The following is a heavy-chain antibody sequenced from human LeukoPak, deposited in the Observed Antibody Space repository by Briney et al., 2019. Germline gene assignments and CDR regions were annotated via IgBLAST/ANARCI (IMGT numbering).Heavy chain of an antibody. CDR2: IYTSGST. Sequence: SETLSLTCTVSGGSISSGSYYWSWIRQPAGKGLEWIGRIYTSGSTYYNPSLKSRVTISVDTSKNQFSLKLSSVTAADTAVYYCARGSRNSSSWYGGYYFNYWGQGTLVTVSS. CDR1: GGSISSGSYY. V-gene: IGHV4-61*02. CDR3: ARGSRNSSSWYGGYYFNY. J-gene: IGHJ4*02. D-gene: IGHD6-13*01.